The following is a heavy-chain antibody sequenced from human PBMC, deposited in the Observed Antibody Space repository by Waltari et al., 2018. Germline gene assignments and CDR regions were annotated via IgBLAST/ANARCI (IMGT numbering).Heavy chain of an antibody. D-gene: IGHD1-1*01. V-gene: IGHV4-39*01. J-gene: IGHJ3*01. CDR2: MSYNGAT. CDR1: GGSITSNSHY. CDR3: ATYLGASLGTAAFDV. Sequence: QLQLQESGPGLVKPSETLSLTCSVSGGSITSNSHYWGWIRQPPGQGLEWIGTMSYNGATYSSPSLKSRVTISRDTSKNQLSLKLGSVTAADTAVYYCATYLGASLGTAAFDVWGQGTMVTVSS.